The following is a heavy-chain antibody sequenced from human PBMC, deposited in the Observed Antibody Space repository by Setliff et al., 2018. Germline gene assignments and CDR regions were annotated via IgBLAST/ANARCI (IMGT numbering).Heavy chain of an antibody. CDR2: IYYSGST. CDR1: GGSIGSGNYY. J-gene: IGHJ6*03. CDR3: ARHKSNGSGSYPSLYMDV. V-gene: IGHV4-39*01. Sequence: SETLSLTCRVSGGSIGSGNYYWGLIRQPPGKGLEWVATIYYSGSTCSNPSLKSRLIISVDAPDNQFSVKLSSVTAADTAVCYCARHKSNGSGSYPSLYMDVWGKGIMVTVSS. D-gene: IGHD3-10*01.